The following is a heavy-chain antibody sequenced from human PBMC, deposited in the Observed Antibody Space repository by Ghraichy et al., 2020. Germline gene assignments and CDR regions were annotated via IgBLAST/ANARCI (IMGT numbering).Heavy chain of an antibody. CDR1: GDSVSSGTYY. Sequence: SETLSLTCTVSGDSVSSGTYYWSWIRQPPGKGLEWIAYISNSGSSNYNPSLKSRVTILIDTSKDQFSLKVSSVTAADTAVYYCARLRRDAYSRAFDIWGQGTMVTVSS. J-gene: IGHJ3*02. V-gene: IGHV4-61*01. CDR2: ISNSGSS. D-gene: IGHD5-24*01. CDR3: ARLRRDAYSRAFDI.